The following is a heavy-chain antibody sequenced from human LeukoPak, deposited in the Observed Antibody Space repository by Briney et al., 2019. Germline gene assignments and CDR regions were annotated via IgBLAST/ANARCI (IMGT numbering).Heavy chain of an antibody. CDR3: AREGSVGSSSVYFDY. D-gene: IGHD6-6*01. CDR1: GYTFTSYG. Sequence: ASVKVSCKASGYTFTSYGISWVRQAPGQGLEWMGWISAYNGNTNYAQKLQGRVTMTTDTSTSTAYMELRSLRSDDTAVYYCAREGSVGSSSVYFDYWGQGTLVTVSS. CDR2: ISAYNGNT. V-gene: IGHV1-18*01. J-gene: IGHJ4*02.